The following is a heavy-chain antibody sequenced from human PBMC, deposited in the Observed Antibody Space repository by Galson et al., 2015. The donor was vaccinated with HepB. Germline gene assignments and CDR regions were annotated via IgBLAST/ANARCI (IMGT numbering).Heavy chain of an antibody. V-gene: IGHV3-30*18. CDR2: ISYDGSNK. CDR1: GFTFSSYG. D-gene: IGHD5-12*01. J-gene: IGHJ4*02. Sequence: SLRLSCAASGFTFSSYGMHWVRQAPGKGLEWVAVISYDGSNKYYADSVMGRFTISRDNSKNTLYLQMNSLRAEDTAVYYCAKDRFSRLEGYDMAPVDYWGQGTLVTVSS. CDR3: AKDRFSRLEGYDMAPVDY.